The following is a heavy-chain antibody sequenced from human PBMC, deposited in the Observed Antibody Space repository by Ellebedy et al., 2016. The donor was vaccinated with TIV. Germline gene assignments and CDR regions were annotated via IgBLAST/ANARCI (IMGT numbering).Heavy chain of an antibody. Sequence: MPSETLSLTCTVSGVPISSTEYYWGWTRQSPGKGLEWIGTLDYDGTTSYNPSLRSRACISVATSKSQLSLKLSSVTATDAAVYYCARLRPTGTGGRGYFDHWGQGSLVTVSS. CDR1: GVPISSTEYY. V-gene: IGHV4-39*01. J-gene: IGHJ4*02. CDR3: ARLRPTGTGGRGYFDH. CDR2: LDYDGTT. D-gene: IGHD3-22*01.